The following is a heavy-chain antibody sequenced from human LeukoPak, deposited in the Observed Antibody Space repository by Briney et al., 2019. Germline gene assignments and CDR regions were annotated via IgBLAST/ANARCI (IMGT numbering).Heavy chain of an antibody. D-gene: IGHD3-9*01. V-gene: IGHV1-18*01. Sequence: GASVKVSCKASGYTFSSYGINWVRQAPGQGLEWMGWISAYNGNTNFAQKLQGRVTMTTDTSTSTAYMELRSLRSDDTAVYYCARRSTYYDILTGSNSKYYYYYMGVWGKGTTVTVSS. CDR1: GYTFSSYG. J-gene: IGHJ6*03. CDR3: ARRSTYYDILTGSNSKYYYYYMGV. CDR2: ISAYNGNT.